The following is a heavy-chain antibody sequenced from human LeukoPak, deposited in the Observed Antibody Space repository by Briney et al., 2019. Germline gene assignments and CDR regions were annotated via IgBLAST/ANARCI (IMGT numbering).Heavy chain of an antibody. J-gene: IGHJ6*02. Sequence: SETLSLTCAVYGGSFGGYYWSWIRQPPGKGLEWIGEINHSGSTNYNPSLKSRVTISVDTSKNQFSLKLSSVTAADTAVYYCAKAGYSSSWYGMDVWGQGTTVTVSS. CDR3: AKAGYSSSWYGMDV. CDR1: GGSFGGYY. D-gene: IGHD6-13*01. V-gene: IGHV4-34*01. CDR2: INHSGST.